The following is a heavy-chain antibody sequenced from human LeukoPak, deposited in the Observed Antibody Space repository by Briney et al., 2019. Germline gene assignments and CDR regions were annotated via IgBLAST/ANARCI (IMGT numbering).Heavy chain of an antibody. Sequence: GGSLRLSCEGSGFPFGTYWMAWVRQAPGKGLERVASIKHDGREEHYVDSIKGRFTISRDNGKNSVYLQMNNLRVEDTAMYYCSREFHPWGQGTLVIVSS. CDR1: GFPFGTYW. CDR2: IKHDGREE. V-gene: IGHV3-7*01. CDR3: SREFHP. J-gene: IGHJ5*02.